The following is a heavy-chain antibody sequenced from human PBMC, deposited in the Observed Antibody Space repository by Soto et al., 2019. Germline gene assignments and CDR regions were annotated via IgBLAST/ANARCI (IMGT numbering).Heavy chain of an antibody. J-gene: IGHJ6*02. CDR1: GGSFSGYY. V-gene: IGHV4-34*01. D-gene: IGHD3-22*01. CDR3: ASDYYDSSGYYYYGMDV. CDR2: INHSGST. Sequence: SETLSLTCAVYGGSFSGYYWSWIRQPPGKGLEWIGEINHSGSTNYNPSLKSRVTISVDTSKNQFSLKLSSVTAADTAVYYCASDYYDSSGYYYYGMDVWGQGTTVTVSS.